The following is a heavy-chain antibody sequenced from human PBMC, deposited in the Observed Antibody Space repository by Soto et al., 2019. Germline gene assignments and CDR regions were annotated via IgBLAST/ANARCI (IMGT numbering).Heavy chain of an antibody. CDR2: MYSSGST. J-gene: IGHJ4*02. V-gene: IGHV4-59*01. D-gene: IGHD4-17*01. CDR3: ARSTGYGDSYFDY. Sequence: SETLSLTCIVSGGSITLYYWNWIRRSPGKGLEWIGYMYSSGSTNYRSSLKSRVTISGDTSKNQFSLRLRSVTAADTAVYFCARSTGYGDSYFDYWGQGALVTVSS. CDR1: GGSITLYY.